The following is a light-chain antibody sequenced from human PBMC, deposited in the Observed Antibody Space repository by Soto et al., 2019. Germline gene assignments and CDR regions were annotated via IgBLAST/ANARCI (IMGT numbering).Light chain of an antibody. Sequence: DIQMTQSTSTLSASVGDRVTITCRASQSISSWLAWYQQKPGKAPNLLIYKASSLASGVPSRFSGSGSGTEFTLTISSLQPDDFATYYCQQYNTYVYTFGQGTKLEIK. CDR3: QQYNTYVYT. CDR1: QSISSW. J-gene: IGKJ2*01. CDR2: KAS. V-gene: IGKV1-5*03.